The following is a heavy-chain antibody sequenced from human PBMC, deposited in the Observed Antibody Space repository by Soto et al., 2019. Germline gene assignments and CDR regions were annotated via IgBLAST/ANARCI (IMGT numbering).Heavy chain of an antibody. J-gene: IGHJ4*02. D-gene: IGHD3-16*01. CDR1: GFTFSGSA. CDR2: IKARSYNYAT. V-gene: IGHV3-73*02. CDR3: SRLWAGGDDRDSPPYYLDS. Sequence: EVQLVESGGGLVQPGESVIISCAASGFTFSGSAIHWVRQTSGKGLEWLGRIKARSYNYATAYTASLKGRFTISRDDSKNTAYLQMTSLKTEDTGMYFCSRLWAGGDDRDSPPYYLDSWGQGTLVTVSS.